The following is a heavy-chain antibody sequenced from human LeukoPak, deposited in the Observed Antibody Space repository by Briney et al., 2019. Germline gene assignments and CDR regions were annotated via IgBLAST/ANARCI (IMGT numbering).Heavy chain of an antibody. CDR2: ISYDGSNK. Sequence: GRSLRLSRAASGFTFSSYAMHWVRQAPGKGLEWVAVISYDGSNKYYADSVKGRFTISRDNSKNTLYLQMNSLRAEDTAVYYCARATIFGVVAVDYWGQGTLVTVSS. V-gene: IGHV3-30*01. D-gene: IGHD3-3*01. J-gene: IGHJ4*02. CDR1: GFTFSSYA. CDR3: ARATIFGVVAVDY.